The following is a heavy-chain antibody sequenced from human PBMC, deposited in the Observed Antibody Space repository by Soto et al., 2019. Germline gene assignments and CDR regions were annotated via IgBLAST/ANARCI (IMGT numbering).Heavy chain of an antibody. D-gene: IGHD6-19*01. J-gene: IGHJ4*02. CDR3: ARSVEGHFDY. Sequence: EVQLVESGGGLVQPGGSLRLSCAASGFRFGIYSMNWVRQAPGKGLEWSAYITSDTNTIQYADSVKGRLTISRDNGKNSVYLQMNSLRDEDTAVYYCARSVEGHFDYWGQGTVVTVSA. CDR1: GFRFGIYS. CDR2: ITSDTNTI. V-gene: IGHV3-48*02.